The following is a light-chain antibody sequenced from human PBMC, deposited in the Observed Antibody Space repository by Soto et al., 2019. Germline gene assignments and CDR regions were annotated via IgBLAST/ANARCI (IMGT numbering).Light chain of an antibody. Sequence: QSVLTQSPSASASLGASVKLTCTLSSRHSSYAIAWHQQQPEKGPRYLMKLNSDGRHTKGDGIPDRFSGSSSGTERYLTIASLQSEDEADYHCQTWGTGILVFGGGTKLTVL. V-gene: IGLV4-69*01. J-gene: IGLJ2*01. CDR1: SRHSSYA. CDR3: QTWGTGILV. CDR2: LNSDGRH.